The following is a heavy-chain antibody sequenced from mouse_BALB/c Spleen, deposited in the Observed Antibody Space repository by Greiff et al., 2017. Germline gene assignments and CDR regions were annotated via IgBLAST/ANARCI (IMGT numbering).Heavy chain of an antibody. V-gene: IGHV5-17*02. Sequence: EVQVVESGGGLVQPGGSRKLSCAASGFTFSSFGMHWVRQAPEKGLEWVAYISSGSSTIYYADTVKGRFTISRDNPKNTLFLQMTSLRSEDTAMYYCARWEYYFDYWGQGTTLTVSS. D-gene: IGHD4-1*01. CDR1: GFTFSSFG. J-gene: IGHJ2*01. CDR2: ISSGSSTI. CDR3: ARWEYYFDY.